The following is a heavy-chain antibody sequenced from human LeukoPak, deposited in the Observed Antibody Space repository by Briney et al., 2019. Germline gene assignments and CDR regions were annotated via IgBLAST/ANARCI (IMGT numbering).Heavy chain of an antibody. CDR1: GGSISNYF. J-gene: IGHJ4*02. CDR2: IYNSGST. V-gene: IGHV4-4*07. Sequence: SETLSLTCTVSGGSISNYFWSWIRQPAGKGLEWIGRIYNSGSTNYNPSLKSRVTMSVDTSKNQFYLKLTYVTAADTAVYYCARNAGDYWGRGTLVTVSS. D-gene: IGHD1-14*01. CDR3: ARNAGDY.